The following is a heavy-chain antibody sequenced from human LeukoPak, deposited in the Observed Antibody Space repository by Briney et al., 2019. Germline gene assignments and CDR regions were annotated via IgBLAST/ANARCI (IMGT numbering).Heavy chain of an antibody. CDR1: GGSFSGYY. CDR3: TKQNKRGFDY. V-gene: IGHV4-34*01. Sequence: SETLSLTCAVYGGSFSGYYWSWIRQPPGKGLEWIGEINHSGSTNHNPSLKSRVTISVDTSKNQFSLKLSSVTAADTAVYYCTKQNKRGFDYWGQGTLVTVSS. J-gene: IGHJ4*02. CDR2: INHSGST. D-gene: IGHD3-16*01.